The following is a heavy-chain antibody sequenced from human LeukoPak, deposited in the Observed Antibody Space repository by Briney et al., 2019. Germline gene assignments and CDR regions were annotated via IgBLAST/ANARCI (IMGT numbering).Heavy chain of an antibody. CDR2: MNPNSVNT. Sequence: VASVKVSCKASGYTFTTYDINWVRQATGQGRGWMGWMNPNSVNTGYAQKFQGRVTMTRHTSISTAYMELSSLRSEDTAVYYCARGPNKSDGGNSASAWFDPWGQGTLVPVSS. CDR1: GYTFTTYD. CDR3: ARGPNKSDGGNSASAWFDP. J-gene: IGHJ5*02. D-gene: IGHD4-23*01. V-gene: IGHV1-8*01.